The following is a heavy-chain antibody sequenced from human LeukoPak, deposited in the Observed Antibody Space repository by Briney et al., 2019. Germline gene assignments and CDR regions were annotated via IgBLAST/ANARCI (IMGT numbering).Heavy chain of an antibody. D-gene: IGHD5-24*01. V-gene: IGHV3-66*01. CDR2: IYSGGST. CDR3: AREMTTIYYYGMDV. Sequence: PGGSLRLSCAASGFTVSSNYMSWVRQAPGKGLEWVSVIYSGGSTYYADSVKGRFTISRDNSKNTPYLQMNSLRAEDTAVYYCAREMTTIYYYGMDVWGQGTTVTVSS. J-gene: IGHJ6*02. CDR1: GFTVSSNY.